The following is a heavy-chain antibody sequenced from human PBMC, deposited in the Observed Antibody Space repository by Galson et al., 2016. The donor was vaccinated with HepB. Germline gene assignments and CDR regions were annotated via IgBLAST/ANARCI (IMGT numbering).Heavy chain of an antibody. CDR1: GFTFSRYA. D-gene: IGHD1-14*01. CDR2: IGTAGDT. CDR3: ARDGGGTGGYYYYAMDV. Sequence: SLRLSCAASGFTFSRYAMHWVRHVTGKGLEWVSAIGTAGDTYYPGSVRGRFTISRENAKNSLYLQMNSLRDEDTAVYYCARDGGGTGGYYYYAMDVWGQGTTVTVSS. V-gene: IGHV3-13*01. J-gene: IGHJ6*02.